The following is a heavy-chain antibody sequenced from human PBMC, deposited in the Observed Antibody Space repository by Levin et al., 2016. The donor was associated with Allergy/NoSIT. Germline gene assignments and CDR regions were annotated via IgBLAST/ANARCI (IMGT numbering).Heavy chain of an antibody. CDR3: ARMKTAFGGRGFDC. CDR1: GFSLSTSDMS. D-gene: IGHD3-16*01. CDR2: VDWDDDK. J-gene: IGHJ4*02. Sequence: SGPTLVKPTQTLTLTCTFSGFSLSTSDMSVSWIRQPPGKALEWLARVDWDDDKYYTTSLKTRLTISKDTSKNQVVLTMTDMDPGDTATYYCARMKTAFGGRGFDCWGQGTLVTVSS. V-gene: IGHV2-70*11.